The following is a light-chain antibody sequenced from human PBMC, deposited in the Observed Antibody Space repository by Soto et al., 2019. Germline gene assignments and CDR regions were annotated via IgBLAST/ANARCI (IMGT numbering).Light chain of an antibody. CDR1: QSVSSNY. Sequence: EVVLTQSPGTLSLSPGESATLSCRASQSVSSNYLAWYQQKPGQAPRLLIYGVSTRATGIPDRFSGSGSGIDCSLTISRLEPEDFPLYYCQRYFTSPLTFGGGTKVEIK. J-gene: IGKJ4*01. V-gene: IGKV3-20*01. CDR3: QRYFTSPLT. CDR2: GVS.